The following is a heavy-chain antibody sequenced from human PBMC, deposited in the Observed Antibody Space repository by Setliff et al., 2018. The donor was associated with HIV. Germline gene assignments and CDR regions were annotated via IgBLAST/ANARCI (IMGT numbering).Heavy chain of an antibody. D-gene: IGHD6-13*01. CDR3: ARGLSSPFAAGL. CDR2: ICHSGST. Sequence: SETLSLTCTVSGYSISSGYYWGWIRQPPGKGLEWIGRICHSGSTYYNPSPKSRVTISVDTSKDQFSLKLSSLTAADTAVYYCARGLSSPFAAGLWGEGTLVTVSS. CDR1: GYSISSGYY. J-gene: IGHJ4*02. V-gene: IGHV4-38-2*02.